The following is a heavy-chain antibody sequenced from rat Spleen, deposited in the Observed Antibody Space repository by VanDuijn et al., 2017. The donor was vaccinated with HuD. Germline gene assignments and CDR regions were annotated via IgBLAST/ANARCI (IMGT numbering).Heavy chain of an antibody. V-gene: IGHV3-1*01. Sequence: EVQLQESGPGLVKPSQSLSLTCSVTGYSITSNYWAWIRKFPGNKMEWLGYINYGGYTGYNPSLKSRISITRDTSKNQFFLHLNSVTTEDTATYYCARYIGNNSGFAYWGQGTLVTVSS. D-gene: IGHD4-3*01. J-gene: IGHJ3*01. CDR1: GYSITSNY. CDR3: ARYIGNNSGFAY. CDR2: INYGGYT.